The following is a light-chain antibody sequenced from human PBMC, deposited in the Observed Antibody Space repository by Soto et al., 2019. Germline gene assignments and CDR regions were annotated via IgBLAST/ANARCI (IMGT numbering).Light chain of an antibody. J-gene: IGLJ2*01. V-gene: IGLV2-14*01. CDR2: DVT. Sequence: SALIQPASVSGSPGQSITISCTGTSSDVGGYNFVSWYQRHPGKAPKLMIYDVTNRPSGVSNRFSGSKSGNTASLTISGLQAEDEADYYCCSYTTSNTLVFGGGTKVTV. CDR1: SSDVGGYNF. CDR3: CSYTTSNTLV.